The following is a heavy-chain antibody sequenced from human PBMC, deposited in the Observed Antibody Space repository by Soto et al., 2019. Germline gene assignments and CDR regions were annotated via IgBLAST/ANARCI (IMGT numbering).Heavy chain of an antibody. D-gene: IGHD1-26*01. CDR3: ATVSRQAKWAFDI. CDR2: FDPEDGET. V-gene: IGHV1-24*01. Sequence: ASEKGSCKVSGYTLTELSMHWVRQAPGKGLEWMGGFDPEDGETIYAQKFQGRVTMTEDTSTDTAYMELSSLRSEDTAVYYCATVSRQAKWAFDIWGQGTMVTVSS. CDR1: GYTLTELS. J-gene: IGHJ3*02.